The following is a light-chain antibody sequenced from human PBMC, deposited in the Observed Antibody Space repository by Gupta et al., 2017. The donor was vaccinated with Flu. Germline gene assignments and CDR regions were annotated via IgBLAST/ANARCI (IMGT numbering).Light chain of an antibody. J-gene: IGLJ3*02. CDR2: EDD. CDR1: GGSIASNY. V-gene: IGLV6-57*03. CDR3: QSDGSSSLWV. Sequence: NFMLTQPHPVSESPGKTVTISCTRSGGSIASNYVQWYQQRPGSAPTTVIYEDDQRPSGVPDRFSGSIDRSSNSASLTISGLKTEDEADYYCQSDGSSSLWVFGGGTKLTVL.